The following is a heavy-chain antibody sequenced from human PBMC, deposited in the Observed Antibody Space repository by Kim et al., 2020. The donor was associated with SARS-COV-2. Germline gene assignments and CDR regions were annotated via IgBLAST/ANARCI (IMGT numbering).Heavy chain of an antibody. CDR2: ISYDGSNK. CDR1: GFTFSSYA. Sequence: GGSLRLSCAASGFTFSSYAMHWVRQAPGKRLEWVAVISYDGSNKYYADSVKGRFTISRDNSKNTLYLQMNSLRAQDTAVYYCARDGIHSSSWYADAFDIWGQGTMVTVSS. D-gene: IGHD6-13*01. V-gene: IGHV3-30*04. J-gene: IGHJ3*02. CDR3: ARDGIHSSSWYADAFDI.